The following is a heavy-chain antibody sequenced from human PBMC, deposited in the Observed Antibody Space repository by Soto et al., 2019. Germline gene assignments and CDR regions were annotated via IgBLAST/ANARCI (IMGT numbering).Heavy chain of an antibody. CDR2: IYYSGST. Sequence: SETLSLTCTVSGGSISSGGYYWSWIRQHPGKGLEWIGYIYYSGSTYYNPSLKSRVTISVDTSKNQFSLKLSSVTAADTAVYYCARELRPDYYDSSGYYFHFDYWGQGTLVTVSS. CDR3: ARELRPDYYDSSGYYFHFDY. CDR1: GGSISSGGYY. V-gene: IGHV4-31*03. D-gene: IGHD3-22*01. J-gene: IGHJ4*02.